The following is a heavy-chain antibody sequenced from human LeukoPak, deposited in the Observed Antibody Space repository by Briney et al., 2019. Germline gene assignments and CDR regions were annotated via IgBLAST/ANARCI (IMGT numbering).Heavy chain of an antibody. V-gene: IGHV3-64D*06. CDR2: ISSNGGST. CDR3: VKTEDIVVVPAAMPFDY. Sequence: PGGSLRLSCSASGYTFSSYAMHWVRQAPGKGLEYVSAISSNGGSTYHADSVKGRFTISRDNSKNTLYLQMSSLRAEDTAVYYCVKTEDIVVVPAAMPFDYWGQGTLVTVSS. J-gene: IGHJ4*02. D-gene: IGHD2-2*01. CDR1: GYTFSSYA.